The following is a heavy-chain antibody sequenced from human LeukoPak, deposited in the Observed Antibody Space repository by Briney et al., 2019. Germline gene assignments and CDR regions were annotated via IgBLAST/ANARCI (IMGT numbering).Heavy chain of an antibody. CDR2: IYYSGST. J-gene: IGHJ4*02. Sequence: SETLSLTCTVSGGSISSHYWSWIRQPPGKGLEWIGYIYYSGSTNYNPSLKSRVTISVDTSKNQFSLKLSSVTAADTAVYYCARGRSGYWGQGTLVTVSS. V-gene: IGHV4-59*11. CDR3: ARGRSGY. D-gene: IGHD3-10*01. CDR1: GGSISSHY.